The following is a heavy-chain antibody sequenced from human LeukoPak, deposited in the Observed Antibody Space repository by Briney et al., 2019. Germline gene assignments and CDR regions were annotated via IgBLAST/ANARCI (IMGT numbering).Heavy chain of an antibody. CDR3: ARGLYDSSGYYAFDI. V-gene: IGHV3-21*01. CDR1: GFTFSSYS. D-gene: IGHD3-22*01. CDR2: ISSSSSYI. J-gene: IGHJ3*02. Sequence: GGSLRLSCAASGFTFSSYSMNWVRQAPGKGLEWVSSISSSSSYIYYADSVKGRFTISRDNAKNSLYLQMNSLRAEDTAVYYCARGLYDSSGYYAFDIWGQRTMVTVSS.